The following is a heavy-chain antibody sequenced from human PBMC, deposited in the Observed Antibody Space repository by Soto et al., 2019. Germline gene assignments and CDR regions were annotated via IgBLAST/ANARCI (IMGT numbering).Heavy chain of an antibody. D-gene: IGHD6-13*01. CDR3: AKGDSSSWCFDY. J-gene: IGHJ4*02. CDR1: GFTFSSYG. V-gene: IGHV3-30*18. CDR2: ISYDGSNK. Sequence: PGGSLRLSCASSGFTFSSYGMHLVRQAPGKGLEWVAVISYDGSNKYYADSVKGRFTISRDNSKNTLYLQMNSLRAEDTAVYYCAKGDSSSWCFDYWGQGTLVTVSS.